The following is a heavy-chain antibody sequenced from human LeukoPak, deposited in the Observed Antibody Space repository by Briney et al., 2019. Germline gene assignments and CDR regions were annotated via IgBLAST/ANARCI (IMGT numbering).Heavy chain of an antibody. CDR2: IIGDGGST. V-gene: IGHV3-43*02. J-gene: IGHJ4*02. Sequence: GGSLRLSCAASGFTFDDYAIHWARQAPGKGLEWVSLIIGDGGSTYYADSVKGRFTISRDNSKNSLYLQMNSLRTEDTALYYCAKDRRHGYNYNYFDYWGQGTLVTVSS. CDR1: GFTFDDYA. D-gene: IGHD5-24*01. CDR3: AKDRRHGYNYNYFDY.